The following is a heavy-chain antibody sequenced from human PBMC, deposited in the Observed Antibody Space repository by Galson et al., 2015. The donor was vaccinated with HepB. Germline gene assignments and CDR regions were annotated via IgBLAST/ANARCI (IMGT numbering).Heavy chain of an antibody. J-gene: IGHJ4*02. Sequence: QSGAEVKKPGESLKISCKASGYTFTSHSINWVRQAPGQGLEWMGWMSGYNGATKYAKKFQGRVTMTADTSTRTAYMELKSLRSDDTAVYYCARGGMATCGESTFDCWGQGTQITVSS. CDR3: ARGGMATCGESTFDC. CDR2: MSGYNGAT. CDR1: GYTFTSHS. V-gene: IGHV1-18*01. D-gene: IGHD5-24*01.